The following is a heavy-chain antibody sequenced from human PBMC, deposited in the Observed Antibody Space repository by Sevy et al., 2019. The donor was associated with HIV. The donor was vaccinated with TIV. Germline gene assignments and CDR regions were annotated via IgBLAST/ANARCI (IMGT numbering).Heavy chain of an antibody. V-gene: IGHV6-1*01. CDR3: XXXXXXXXXXXXYYGMDV. CDR2: TYYRSKWYN. CDR1: GDSVSSNSAA. Sequence: SQTLSLTCAISGDSVSSNSAAWNWIRQSPSRGLEWLGRTYYRSKWYNDYAVSVKSRITINPDTSKNQFSLQLNSVTPXXXXXXXXXXXXXXXXXXXXYYGMDVWGQGTTVTVSS. J-gene: IGHJ6*02.